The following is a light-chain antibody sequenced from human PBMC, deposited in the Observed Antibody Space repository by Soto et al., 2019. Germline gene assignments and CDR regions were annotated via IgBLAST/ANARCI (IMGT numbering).Light chain of an antibody. CDR1: QSVSSSY. J-gene: IGKJ1*01. CDR2: GAS. CDR3: QQYGSSLGWT. Sequence: EIVLTQSPATLSLYPGERATLSCRASQSVSSSYLAWYQQKPGQAPRLLIYGASSRATGIPDRFSGSGSGTDFTLTISRLEPEDFAVYYCQQYGSSLGWTFGQGTKVDIK. V-gene: IGKV3-20*01.